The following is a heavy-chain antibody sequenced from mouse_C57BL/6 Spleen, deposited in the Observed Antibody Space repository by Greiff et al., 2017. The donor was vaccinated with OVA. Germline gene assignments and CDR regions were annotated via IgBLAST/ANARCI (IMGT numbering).Heavy chain of an antibody. Sequence: VQLQQPGTELVKPGASVKLSCKASGYTFTSYWMHWVKQRPGQGLEWIGNINPSNGGTNYNEKFKSKATLTVDKSSSTAYMQLSSLTSDDSAVYYCARSGSNYWAWFAYWGQGTLVTVSA. J-gene: IGHJ3*01. CDR1: GYTFTSYW. D-gene: IGHD2-5*01. CDR2: INPSNGGT. V-gene: IGHV1-53*01. CDR3: ARSGSNYWAWFAY.